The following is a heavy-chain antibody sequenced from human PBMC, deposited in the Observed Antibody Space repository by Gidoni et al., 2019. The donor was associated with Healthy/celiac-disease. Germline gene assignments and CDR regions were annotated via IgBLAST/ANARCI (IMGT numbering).Heavy chain of an antibody. J-gene: IGHJ5*02. CDR3: VRSGLSSYSSGPRNWFDP. Sequence: QVQLVQSGAEVKKPGSSVKVSCKASGGTFSSYAISWVRQAPGQGLEWMGGIIPIFGTANYAQKFQGRVTITADKSTSTAYMELSSLRSEDTAVYYCVRSGLSSYSSGPRNWFDPWGQGTLVTVSS. D-gene: IGHD6-19*01. V-gene: IGHV1-69*06. CDR1: GGTFSSYA. CDR2: IIPIFGTA.